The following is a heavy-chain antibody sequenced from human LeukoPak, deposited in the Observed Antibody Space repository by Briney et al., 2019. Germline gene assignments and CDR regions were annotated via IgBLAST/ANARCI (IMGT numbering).Heavy chain of an antibody. Sequence: GGSLRLSCAASGSTFSSCAMSWVRQAPGKGLEWVSAISGSGGSTYCADSVKGRFTISRDNSKNTLYLQMNSLRAEDTAVYYCAKGVPLLWFGAPPGYFDYWGQGTLVTVSS. CDR3: AKGVPLLWFGAPPGYFDY. CDR1: GSTFSSCA. CDR2: ISGSGGST. J-gene: IGHJ4*02. V-gene: IGHV3-23*01. D-gene: IGHD3-10*01.